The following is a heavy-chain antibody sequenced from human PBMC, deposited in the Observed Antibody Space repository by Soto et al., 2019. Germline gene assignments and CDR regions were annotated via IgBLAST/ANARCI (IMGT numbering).Heavy chain of an antibody. CDR2: ISTHNGNT. J-gene: IGHJ3*01. Sequence: QDQLEQSGAEVKKPGASVKVSCKASVFTSSGISWVRQAPGQRLEWMGWISTHNGNTIYAQKFQGRVIMTMDTYTNTVYMELRSLSPGDTAVYLCAREGILGLFDAYDLWRQGTMVTDSS. V-gene: IGHV1-18*04. D-gene: IGHD3-3*01. CDR1: VFTSSG. CDR3: AREGILGLFDAYDL.